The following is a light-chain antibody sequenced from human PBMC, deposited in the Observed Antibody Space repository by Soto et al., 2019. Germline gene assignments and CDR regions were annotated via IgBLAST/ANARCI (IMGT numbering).Light chain of an antibody. J-gene: IGKJ1*01. CDR2: DAS. CDR1: HSVSSS. Sequence: DIQMTQSPSTLSASVGDRVTITCRASHSVSSSLAWYQQRPGKAPKLLISDASTLQSGVPSRFSGSGSGTDFTLTISSLQPEDVATYYCQKYNSAPWTFGQGTKVEIK. CDR3: QKYNSAPWT. V-gene: IGKV1-27*01.